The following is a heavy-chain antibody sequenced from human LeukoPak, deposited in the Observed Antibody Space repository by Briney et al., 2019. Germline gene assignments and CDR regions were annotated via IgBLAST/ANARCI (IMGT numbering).Heavy chain of an antibody. CDR3: ARGLYSSGWYGDY. CDR2: MNPNSGNT. CDR1: GYTFTSYD. D-gene: IGHD6-19*01. V-gene: IGHV1-8*01. Sequence: ASVKVSCKASGYTFTSYDINWVRQATGQGLEWMGWMNPNSGNTGHAQKFQGRVTMTRNTSISTAYMELSSLRSEDTAVYYCARGLYSSGWYGDYWGQGTLVTVSS. J-gene: IGHJ4*02.